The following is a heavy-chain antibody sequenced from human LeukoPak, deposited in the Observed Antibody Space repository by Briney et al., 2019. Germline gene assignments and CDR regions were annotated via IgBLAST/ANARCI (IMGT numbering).Heavy chain of an antibody. D-gene: IGHD2-8*02. Sequence: GGSLRLSCAASGFTFSTFAMIWVRQPPGKGLEWVSSIFPGGGEIRYADSVRGRFTISRDNSKSTLSLQMNSLRAEDTAIYYCATYRQVLLPFESWGQGTLVTVSS. J-gene: IGHJ4*02. CDR1: GFTFSTFA. CDR3: ATYRQVLLPFES. CDR2: IFPGGGEI. V-gene: IGHV3-23*01.